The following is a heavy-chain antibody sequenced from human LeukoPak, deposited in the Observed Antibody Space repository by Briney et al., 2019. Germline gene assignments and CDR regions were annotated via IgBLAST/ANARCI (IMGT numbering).Heavy chain of an antibody. CDR3: ARGAYDSSGYYWVGYYGMDV. D-gene: IGHD3-22*01. J-gene: IGHJ6*02. CDR2: IYYSGST. CDR1: GGSISSYY. V-gene: IGHV4-59*01. Sequence: SETLSLTCTVSGGSISSYYWSWIRQPPGKGQEWRGYIYYSGSTNYNPSLKSRVTISVDTSKNQFSLKLSSVTAADTAVYYCARGAYDSSGYYWVGYYGMDVWGQGTTVTVSS.